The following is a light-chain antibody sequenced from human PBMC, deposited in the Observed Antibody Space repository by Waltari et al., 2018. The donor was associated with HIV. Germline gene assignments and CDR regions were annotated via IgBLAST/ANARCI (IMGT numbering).Light chain of an antibody. J-gene: IGLJ3*02. CDR2: TKN. CDR1: KSNIGDNY. V-gene: IGLV1-47*01. Sequence: QSVMTQPPSASGTPGQGVTISCSGSKSNIGDNYVYGYQQLPGKAPKLLIETKNQRAAGVPDRLSCSKSGTSASLAISGLRSDDEADYDCATWDDSLNSWACGGGTKLTVL. CDR3: ATWDDSLNSWA.